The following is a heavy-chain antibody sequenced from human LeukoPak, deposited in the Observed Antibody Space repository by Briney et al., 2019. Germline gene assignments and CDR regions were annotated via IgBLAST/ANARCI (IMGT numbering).Heavy chain of an antibody. Sequence: ASAKVSCKASGYTFTGYYMHWVRQAPGQGLEWMGRINPNSGGTNYAQKFQGRVTMTRDTSISTAYMELSRLRSDDTAVYYCARRMEMANPIGYYFDYWGQGTLVTVSS. D-gene: IGHD5-24*01. J-gene: IGHJ4*02. CDR2: INPNSGGT. V-gene: IGHV1-2*06. CDR3: ARRMEMANPIGYYFDY. CDR1: GYTFTGYY.